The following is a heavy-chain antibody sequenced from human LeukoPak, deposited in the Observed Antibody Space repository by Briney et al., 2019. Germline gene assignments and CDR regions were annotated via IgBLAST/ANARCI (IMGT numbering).Heavy chain of an antibody. Sequence: GGSLRLSCAASGFTFSSYAMSWVRQAPGKGLEWVSAISGSGGSTYYADSVKGRFTISRGNSKNTLYLQMNSLRAEDTAVYYCAKDRRDSSGSFDYWGQGTLVTVSS. J-gene: IGHJ4*02. CDR2: ISGSGGST. CDR3: AKDRRDSSGSFDY. CDR1: GFTFSSYA. D-gene: IGHD3-22*01. V-gene: IGHV3-23*01.